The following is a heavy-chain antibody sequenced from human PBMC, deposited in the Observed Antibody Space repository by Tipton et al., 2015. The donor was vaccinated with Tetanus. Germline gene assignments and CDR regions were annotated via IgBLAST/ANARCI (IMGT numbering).Heavy chain of an antibody. D-gene: IGHD1-26*01. CDR3: VRDRHPYRISGAFRGNDALDI. CDR2: MYSGGDT. CDR1: GFIVSSHY. J-gene: IGHJ3*02. Sequence: SLRLSCAASGFIVSSHYMSWVRQAPGKGLEWVSVMYSGGDTYYVDFVKGRFSISRDNAKNTLYLQMNSLRVEDTAVYYCVRDRHPYRISGAFRGNDALDIWGPGALVTVSS. V-gene: IGHV3-53*01.